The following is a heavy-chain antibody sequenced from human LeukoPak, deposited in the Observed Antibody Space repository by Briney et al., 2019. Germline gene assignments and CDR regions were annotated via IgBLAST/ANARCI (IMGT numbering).Heavy chain of an antibody. J-gene: IGHJ4*02. CDR1: GGSISSYY. D-gene: IGHD3-22*01. CDR2: IYTSGST. CDR3: ARDYWDYYDSSGYFPRFDY. Sequence: SETLSLTCTVSGGSISSYYWSWIRQPAGKGLEWIGRIYTSGSTNYNPSLKSRVTISVDKSKNQFSLKLSSVTAADTAVYYCARDYWDYYDSSGYFPRFDYWGQGTLVTASS. V-gene: IGHV4-4*07.